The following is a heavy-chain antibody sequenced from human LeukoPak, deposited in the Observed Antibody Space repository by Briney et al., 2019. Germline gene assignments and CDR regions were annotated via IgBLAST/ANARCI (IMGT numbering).Heavy chain of an antibody. CDR1: GFTFSGSA. J-gene: IGHJ6*03. Sequence: GGSLRLSCAASGFTFSGSAMDWVRQAAGKGMEWVDRIRSKANSYATAYAASVKGRFTISRDDSKNTAYMQMNSLKTEDTAVCHCTRHEDDFCSAHFYYYYYMDIWGKGTTATVSS. CDR3: TRHEDDFCSAHFYYYYYMDI. CDR2: IRSKANSYAT. D-gene: IGHD3-3*01. V-gene: IGHV3-73*01.